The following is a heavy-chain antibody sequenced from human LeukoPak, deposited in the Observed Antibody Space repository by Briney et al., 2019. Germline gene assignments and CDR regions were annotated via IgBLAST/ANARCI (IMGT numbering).Heavy chain of an antibody. CDR2: INHSGST. CDR3: ASPYYYDSSGYYI. Sequence: SETLSLTCAVYGGSFSGYYWSWLRQPPGKGLEWLGEINHSGSTNYNPSFKSRVTISVDTSKNQFSLKLSSVTAADTAVYYCASPYYYDSSGYYIWGQGTLVTVSS. D-gene: IGHD3-22*01. V-gene: IGHV4-34*01. CDR1: GGSFSGYY. J-gene: IGHJ4*02.